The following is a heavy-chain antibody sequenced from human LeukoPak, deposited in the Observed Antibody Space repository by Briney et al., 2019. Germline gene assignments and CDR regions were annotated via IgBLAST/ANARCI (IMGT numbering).Heavy chain of an antibody. CDR3: ARGPHLALDTDDAFDI. CDR1: GFTFSSYW. Sequence: PGGSVRLSCAASGFTFSSYWMEWVRQAPGKGLVWVSFISSSSSYIYYADSVKGRFTISRDNAENSLYLQMNSLRVEDTAVYYCARGPHLALDTDDAFDIWGQGTMVTVSS. CDR2: ISSSSSYI. V-gene: IGHV3-21*01. J-gene: IGHJ3*02. D-gene: IGHD5-18*01.